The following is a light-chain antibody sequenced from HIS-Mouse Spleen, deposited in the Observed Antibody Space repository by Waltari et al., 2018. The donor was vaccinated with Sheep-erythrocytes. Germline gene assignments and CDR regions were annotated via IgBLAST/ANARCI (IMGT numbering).Light chain of an antibody. J-gene: IGLJ3*02. CDR1: SSDVGGYNY. CDR3: CSYAGSYTLV. CDR2: DVS. Sequence: QSALTQPRSVSGSPGQSVTISCTGTSSDVGGYNYVSWYQQHPGKAPKLMIYDVSKRPSGFPDRCSGSKSGNTASLTSSGLQAEDEADYYCCSYAGSYTLVFGGGTKLTVL. V-gene: IGLV2-11*01.